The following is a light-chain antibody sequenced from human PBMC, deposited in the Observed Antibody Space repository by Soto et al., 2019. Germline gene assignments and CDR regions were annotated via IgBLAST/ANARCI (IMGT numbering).Light chain of an antibody. Sequence: QSPTSLSASVRDRVTITCRASQSISSYLAWYQQNAGQAPRLLIYGALSRATGIPDRFSGSGSGTDFTLTISRLEPEDFALYYSPLYATSPLPFGGGTKVDI. CDR3: PLYATSPLP. CDR1: QSISSY. V-gene: IGKV3-20*01. CDR2: GAL. J-gene: IGKJ4*01.